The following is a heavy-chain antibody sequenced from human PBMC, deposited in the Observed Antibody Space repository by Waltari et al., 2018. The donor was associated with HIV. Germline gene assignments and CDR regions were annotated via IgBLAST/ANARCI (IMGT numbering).Heavy chain of an antibody. CDR3: AGMYYDFLTGYLNWFDP. Sequence: QVQLVQSGAEVKRTGASVKVSCQASGYTFTGFHIQWVRQAPGQGLEWMGRINPKSGGTNYAQKFQGRVTMTRDTSIGTAYMELRSLRSDDTAVYYCAGMYYDFLTGYLNWFDPWGQGTLVTVSS. V-gene: IGHV1-2*06. D-gene: IGHD3-9*01. CDR2: INPKSGGT. J-gene: IGHJ5*02. CDR1: GYTFTGFH.